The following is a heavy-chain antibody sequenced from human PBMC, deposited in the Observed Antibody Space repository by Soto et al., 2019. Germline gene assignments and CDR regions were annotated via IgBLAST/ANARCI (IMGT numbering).Heavy chain of an antibody. D-gene: IGHD2-2*01. CDR1: GYTFISYD. Sequence: QVQLVQSGAEVKKPGASVKVSCKASGYTFISYDINWVRQATGQGLEWMGWMNPSSGNTGFAQKVQGSVTTIRNTSITTVYMELSSLRSEDTAVYYCARGAIGYCSSTSCYSIDFWGQGTLVTVSS. V-gene: IGHV1-8*01. CDR2: MNPSSGNT. CDR3: ARGAIGYCSSTSCYSIDF. J-gene: IGHJ4*02.